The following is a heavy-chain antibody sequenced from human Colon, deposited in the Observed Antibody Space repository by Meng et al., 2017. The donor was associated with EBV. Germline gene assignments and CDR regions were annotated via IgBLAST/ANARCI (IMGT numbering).Heavy chain of an antibody. CDR1: GYTFTSYA. V-gene: IGHV7-4-1*02. Sequence: QVQVVQSGSELKQPGASVKVSCRPSGYTFTSYAIKWVRQAPGQGPDWMGWIDPNTGNPTYDQGFTGRFVFSLDTSVSTAYLQINSLRADDTAVYYCARDSPLDGYSLLDYWGQGTLVTVSS. D-gene: IGHD5-24*01. CDR3: ARDSPLDGYSLLDY. CDR2: IDPNTGNP. J-gene: IGHJ4*02.